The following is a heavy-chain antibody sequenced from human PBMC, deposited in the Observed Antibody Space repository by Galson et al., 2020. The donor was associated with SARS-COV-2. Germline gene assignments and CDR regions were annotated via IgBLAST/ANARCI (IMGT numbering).Heavy chain of an antibody. J-gene: IGHJ4*02. D-gene: IGHD1-7*01. CDR1: GFTFSSYS. Sequence: GGSLRLSCAASGFTFSSYSMNWVRQAPGKGREWVSSISSSSSYIYYADSVKGRFTISRDNAKNSLYLQMNSLRAEDTAVYYCARDRGITGTTSGDYWGQGTLVTVSS. CDR2: ISSSSSYI. V-gene: IGHV3-21*01. CDR3: ARDRGITGTTSGDY.